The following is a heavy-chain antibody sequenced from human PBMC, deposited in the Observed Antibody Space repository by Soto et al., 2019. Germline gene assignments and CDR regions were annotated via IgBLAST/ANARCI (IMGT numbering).Heavy chain of an antibody. D-gene: IGHD6-19*01. CDR2: INAGNGNT. J-gene: IGHJ4*02. Sequence: ASVKVSCKASGYTFTSYARHWGRQAPGQRLEWMGWINAGNGNTKYSQKFQGRVTITRDTSASTAYMELSSLKTDDTAVYYCTRVRLGSSRSSDYWGQGILVTVSS. V-gene: IGHV1-3*01. CDR1: GYTFTSYA. CDR3: TRVRLGSSRSSDY.